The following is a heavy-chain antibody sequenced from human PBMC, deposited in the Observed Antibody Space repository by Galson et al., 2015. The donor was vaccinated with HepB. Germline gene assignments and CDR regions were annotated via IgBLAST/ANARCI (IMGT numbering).Heavy chain of an antibody. CDR3: AKDGSYGDSLY. V-gene: IGHV3-53*01. Sequence: SLRLSCAASGFTVSSNYMSWVRQAPGKGLEWVSIIYSGGNTYYADSVKGRFTISRDNSKNTLYLQMNSLRAEDTAVYYCAKDGSYGDSLYWGQGTLVTVSS. D-gene: IGHD4-17*01. CDR2: IYSGGNT. J-gene: IGHJ4*02. CDR1: GFTVSSNY.